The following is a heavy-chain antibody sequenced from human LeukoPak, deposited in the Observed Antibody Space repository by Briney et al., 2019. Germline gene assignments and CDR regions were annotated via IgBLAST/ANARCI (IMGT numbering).Heavy chain of an antibody. CDR3: AKARRYSGYEDY. V-gene: IGHV3-23*01. CDR1: GFTFSSYA. Sequence: PGGSLRLSCAASGFTFSSYAMSWVRQAPGKGLEWVSAISGSGGSTYYADSVKGRFTISRDNSKSTLYLQMNSLRAEDTAVYYCAKARRYSGYEDYWGQGTLVTVSS. CDR2: ISGSGGST. D-gene: IGHD5-12*01. J-gene: IGHJ4*02.